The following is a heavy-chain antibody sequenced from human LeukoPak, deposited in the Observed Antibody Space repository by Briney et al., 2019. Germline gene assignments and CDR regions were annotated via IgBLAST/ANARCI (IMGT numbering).Heavy chain of an antibody. J-gene: IGHJ4*02. CDR2: IIPIIGTA. D-gene: IGHD3-9*01. Sequence: ASVKVSFTASGGTFTIYAISWVRQAPGQGLEWMGGIIPIIGTANYAQKFQGRVTITADESTSTAYMELSSLRSEDTAVYYCARSADILAGYYDWGQGTLVTVSS. CDR1: GGTFTIYA. CDR3: ARSADILAGYYD. V-gene: IGHV1-69*13.